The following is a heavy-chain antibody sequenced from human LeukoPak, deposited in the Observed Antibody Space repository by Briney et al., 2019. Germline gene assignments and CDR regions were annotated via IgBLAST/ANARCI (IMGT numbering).Heavy chain of an antibody. J-gene: IGHJ5*02. D-gene: IGHD3-10*01. V-gene: IGHV3-48*01. CDR1: GFTFTTYI. Sequence: GGSLRLXCAASGFTFTTYIMNWVRQAPGKGLEWVSYITSSGTIYYADSVKGRFTISRDNAKDSLYLQMNSLRAEDTAVYYCARVRGAKPTYGSGSYYSGWFDPWGQGTLVTVSS. CDR2: ITSSGTI. CDR3: ARVRGAKPTYGSGSYYSGWFDP.